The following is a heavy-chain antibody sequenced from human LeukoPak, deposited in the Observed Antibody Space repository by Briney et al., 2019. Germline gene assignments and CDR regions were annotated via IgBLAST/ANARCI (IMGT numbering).Heavy chain of an antibody. CDR3: ARSVPDYTRFDY. V-gene: IGHV3-23*05. Sequence: GGSLRLSCAASGFTFSSSAMSWVRQAPGKGLEWVSTFKTKYHQVYYAESVRGRFTISTDNSRNTVFLQMNSLRADDTALYYCARSVPDYTRFDYWGQGALVTVSS. D-gene: IGHD4-11*01. CDR1: GFTFSSSA. CDR2: FKTKYHQV. J-gene: IGHJ4*02.